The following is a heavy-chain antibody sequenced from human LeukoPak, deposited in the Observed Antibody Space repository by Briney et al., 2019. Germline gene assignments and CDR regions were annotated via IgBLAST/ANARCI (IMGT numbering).Heavy chain of an antibody. CDR2: IYANGRT. J-gene: IGHJ4*02. D-gene: IGHD3-22*01. CDR3: ARANLLYYYDSNGYSLDY. CDR1: GGSISRGSYY. Sequence: SETLSLTCTVSGGSISRGSYYWNWIRQPAGKKLEWIGRIYANGRTNYNPSLKSRVTISVDTSKNQFSLKLSSVTAADTAVYYCARANLLYYYDSNGYSLDYWGQGTLVTVSS. V-gene: IGHV4-61*02.